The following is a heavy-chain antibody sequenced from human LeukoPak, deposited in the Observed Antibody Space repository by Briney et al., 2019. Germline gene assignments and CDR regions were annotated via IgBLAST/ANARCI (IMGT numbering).Heavy chain of an antibody. CDR3: ARPQGTIAAAGGNWFDP. V-gene: IGHV4-59*08. J-gene: IGHJ5*02. CDR1: GGSISSHY. Sequence: SETLSLTCTVSGGSISSHYWSWIRQSPGKGLEWIGYIYYSGSTNYNPSLKSRVTISADTSKNQFSLKLSSVTAADTAVYYCARPQGTIAAAGGNWFDPWGQGTLVTVSS. D-gene: IGHD6-13*01. CDR2: IYYSGST.